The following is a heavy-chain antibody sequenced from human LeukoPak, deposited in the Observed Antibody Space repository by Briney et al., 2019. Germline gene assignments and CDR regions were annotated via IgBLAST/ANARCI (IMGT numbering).Heavy chain of an antibody. V-gene: IGHV3-30*02. J-gene: IGHJ4*02. Sequence: GGSLRLSCAASGFTFSSYAMSWVRQAPGKGLEWVAFIRDDGSDKYYADSVKGRFSISRDNSKNTLYLQMNSLRAEDTAVYYCARDIFDYWGQGTLVTVSS. CDR1: GFTFSSYA. CDR3: ARDIFDY. CDR2: IRDDGSDK.